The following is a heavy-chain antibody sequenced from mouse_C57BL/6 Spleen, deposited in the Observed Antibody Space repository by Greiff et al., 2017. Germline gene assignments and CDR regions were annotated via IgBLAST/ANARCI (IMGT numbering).Heavy chain of an antibody. CDR2: ISRGSSTI. CDR1: GFTFSDYG. D-gene: IGHD1-1*01. J-gene: IGHJ2*01. CDR3: AKGGTVADYFDY. V-gene: IGHV5-17*01. Sequence: DVKLVESGGGLVKPGGSLKLSCAASGFTFSDYGMHWVRQAPEKGLEWVAYISRGSSTIYYADTVKGRFTISRDNAKNTLFLQMTSLRSEDTAMYYCAKGGTVADYFDYWGQGTTLTVSS.